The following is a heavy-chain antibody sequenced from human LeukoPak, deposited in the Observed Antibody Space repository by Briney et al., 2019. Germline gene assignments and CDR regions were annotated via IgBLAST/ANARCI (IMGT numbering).Heavy chain of an antibody. Sequence: PGGSLRLSCAASGFTFSDFAMSWVRQAPGKGLEWVSSISSGGTYVDYADSVKGRFTISRDNAKNSPYLQMNSLRAEDTAVFYCARDPGYSNSPYYLDYWGQGTLVTVSS. CDR1: GFTFSDFA. V-gene: IGHV3-21*01. CDR3: ARDPGYSNSPYYLDY. D-gene: IGHD5-12*01. CDR2: ISSGGTYV. J-gene: IGHJ4*02.